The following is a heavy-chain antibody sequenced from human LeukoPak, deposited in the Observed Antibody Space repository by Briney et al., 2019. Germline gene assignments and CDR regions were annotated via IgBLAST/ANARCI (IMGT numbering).Heavy chain of an antibody. V-gene: IGHV3-33*03. D-gene: IGHD5-24*01. CDR1: GFTFSYSG. Sequence: PGGSLRLSCVASGFTFSYSGMHWVRQAPGKGLEWVAVIWSDGSTKKYADSVKGRFTISRDNAKNSLYLQMNSLRVEDTAVYYCAKEGRSLQTYWGQGTLVTVSS. CDR2: IWSDGSTK. CDR3: AKEGRSLQTY. J-gene: IGHJ4*02.